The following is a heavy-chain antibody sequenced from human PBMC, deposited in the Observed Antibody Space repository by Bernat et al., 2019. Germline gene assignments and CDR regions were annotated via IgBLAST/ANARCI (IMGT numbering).Heavy chain of an antibody. CDR3: ARVDILTGYYHYYYYGMDV. Sequence: EVQLVESGGGLVQPGGSLRLSCAASGFTFSSYWMSWVRQAPGKGLEWVANIKQDGSEKYYVDSVKGRFTISRDNAKNSLYLQMNSLRAEDTAVYYCARVDILTGYYHYYYYGMDVWGQGTTVTVSS. J-gene: IGHJ6*02. V-gene: IGHV3-7*01. CDR2: IKQDGSEK. D-gene: IGHD3-9*01. CDR1: GFTFSSYW.